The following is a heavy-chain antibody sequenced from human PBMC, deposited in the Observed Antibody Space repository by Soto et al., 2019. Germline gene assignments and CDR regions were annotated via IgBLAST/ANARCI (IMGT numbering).Heavy chain of an antibody. Sequence: GASVKVSCKASGYTFTSYDINWVRQATGQGLDCMGWMNPNCGNTGYAQKFQGRVTMTRNTSKSTAYIELSSLRSEDTAVYYCASSGSGWYLYWGQGTLVTVSS. J-gene: IGHJ4*02. CDR3: ASSGSGWYLY. CDR1: GYTFTSYD. CDR2: MNPNCGNT. D-gene: IGHD6-19*01. V-gene: IGHV1-8*01.